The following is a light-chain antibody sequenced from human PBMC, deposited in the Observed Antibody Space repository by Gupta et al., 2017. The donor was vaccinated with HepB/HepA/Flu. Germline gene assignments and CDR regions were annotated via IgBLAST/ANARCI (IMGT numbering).Light chain of an antibody. J-gene: IGLJ2*01. CDR2: AVT. CDR1: SSDV. Sequence: QSALTQPASVSGSPGQPITISCTGTSSDVSWYQQHPGKAPKLMIYAVTLRPPRVSHRFSGSKSGDTASLTISELQTEDEAYYYCSSFTSSSTLAVFGGGTKVTVL. V-gene: IGLV2-14*03. CDR3: SSFTSSSTLAV.